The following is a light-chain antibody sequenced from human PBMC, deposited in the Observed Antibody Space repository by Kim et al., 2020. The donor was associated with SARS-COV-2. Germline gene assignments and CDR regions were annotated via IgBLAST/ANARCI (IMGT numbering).Light chain of an antibody. CDR3: GTWDSILNAVI. CDR1: SSNIGNYY. Sequence: GQKVTVSCSGSSSNIGNYYVSWYQQLPGTAPELLIYDDNKRPSGIPDRFSGSKSGTSATLGITGLQTEDEADYYCGTWDSILNAVIFGGGTQLTVL. J-gene: IGLJ2*01. CDR2: DDN. V-gene: IGLV1-51*01.